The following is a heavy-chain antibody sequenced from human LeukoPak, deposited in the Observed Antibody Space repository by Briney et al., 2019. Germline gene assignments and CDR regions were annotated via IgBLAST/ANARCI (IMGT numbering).Heavy chain of an antibody. D-gene: IGHD6-13*01. J-gene: IGHJ6*02. V-gene: IGHV3-21*01. CDR3: ARSIAAAGYGMDV. Sequence: GGSLRLSCAASGFTFSSYSMNWVRQAPGKGLEWVSSISSSSSYIYYADSVKGRFTISRDNAKNSLYLQMNSLRAEDTAVYYCARSIAAAGYGMDVWGRGTTVTVSS. CDR1: GFTFSSYS. CDR2: ISSSSSYI.